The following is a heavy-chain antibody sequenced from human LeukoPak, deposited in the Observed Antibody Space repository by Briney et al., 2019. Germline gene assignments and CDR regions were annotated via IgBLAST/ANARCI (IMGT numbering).Heavy chain of an antibody. V-gene: IGHV4-59*02. J-gene: IGHJ5*02. Sequence: PSETLFLTCTVSGGSVSGYYWSWIRQPPGKGLEWIGNIYYSGSTNYNPSLKSRVTISVDTSENQFSLKLTSVTAAHTAVYYCARDREYSSSGLVWFDPWGHGILVTVSS. CDR3: ARDREYSSSGLVWFDP. D-gene: IGHD6-6*01. CDR1: GGSVSGYY. CDR2: IYYSGST.